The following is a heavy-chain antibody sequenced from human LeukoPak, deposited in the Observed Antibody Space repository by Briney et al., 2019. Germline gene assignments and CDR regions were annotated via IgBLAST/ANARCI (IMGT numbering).Heavy chain of an antibody. CDR1: GGSISIYY. D-gene: IGHD3-10*01. CDR2: IFTSGIT. CDR3: ARESSGSYYNPLGYMDV. Sequence: SETLSLTCTVSGGSISIYYWNWICQPAGKGLEWIGRIFTSGITNYNPSLKSRVTMSVDTSKNQFSLNLSSVTAADTAVYYCARESSGSYYNPLGYMDVWGKGTTVTVSS. V-gene: IGHV4-4*07. J-gene: IGHJ6*03.